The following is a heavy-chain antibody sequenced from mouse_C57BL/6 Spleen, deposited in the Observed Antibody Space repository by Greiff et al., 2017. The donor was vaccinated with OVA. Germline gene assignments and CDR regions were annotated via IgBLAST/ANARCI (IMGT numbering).Heavy chain of an antibody. CDR1: GYTFTSYG. CDR2: IYPRSGNT. V-gene: IGHV1-81*01. CDR3: ERNPPRDTTVVPDWYLDV. D-gene: IGHD1-1*01. J-gene: IGHJ1*03. Sequence: QVQLQQSGAELARPGASVKLSCKASGYTFTSYGISWVKQRTGQGLEWIGEIYPRSGNTYYNEKFKGKATLTADKSSSTAYMELRSLTSEDSAVYLCERNPPRDTTVVPDWYLDVWRTETTVTVSS.